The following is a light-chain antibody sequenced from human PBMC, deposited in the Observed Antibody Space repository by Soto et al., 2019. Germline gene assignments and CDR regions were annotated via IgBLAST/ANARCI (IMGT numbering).Light chain of an antibody. Sequence: QSVLTQPPSLSAAPGQKVSISCSGSSSNIGNNYVSWYQQLPGTAPKLPIYDNNKRPSGIPDRFSGSKSGTSATLGITGLQTGDEADYYCGTWDSSLSAGVFGTGTKVTVL. CDR2: DNN. J-gene: IGLJ1*01. CDR3: GTWDSSLSAGV. V-gene: IGLV1-51*01. CDR1: SSNIGNNY.